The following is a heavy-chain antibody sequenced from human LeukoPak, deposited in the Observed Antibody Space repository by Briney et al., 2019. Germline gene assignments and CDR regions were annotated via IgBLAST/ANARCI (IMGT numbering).Heavy chain of an antibody. J-gene: IGHJ3*02. CDR3: ARDIWPYAFDI. CDR2: IYSGGST. V-gene: IGHV3-53*04. Sequence: GGSLRLSCAASGFTVSSNYMSWVRQAPGKGLEWVSVIYSGGSTYYADSVKGRFTISRHISKNTLYLQMNSLRAEDTAVYYCARDIWPYAFDIWGQGTMVTVSS. CDR1: GFTVSSNY.